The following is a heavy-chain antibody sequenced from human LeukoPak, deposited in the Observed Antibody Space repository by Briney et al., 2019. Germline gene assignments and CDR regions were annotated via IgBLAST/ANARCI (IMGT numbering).Heavy chain of an antibody. CDR2: IYYSGST. Sequence: SETLSLTCTVSGGSISSSNYFWGWLRQPPGQGLEWIGSIYYSGSTYYTPSLNSRVTISVDTSKNQFSLKLSSVTAADTAVYYCASSVSGALNWFDPWGQGTLVTVSS. CDR1: GGSISSSNYF. D-gene: IGHD4/OR15-4a*01. J-gene: IGHJ5*02. CDR3: ASSVSGALNWFDP. V-gene: IGHV4-39*01.